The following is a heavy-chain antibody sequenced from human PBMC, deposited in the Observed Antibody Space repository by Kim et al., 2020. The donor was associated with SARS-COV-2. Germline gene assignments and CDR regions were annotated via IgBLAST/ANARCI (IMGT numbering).Heavy chain of an antibody. J-gene: IGHJ5*02. D-gene: IGHD6-6*01. V-gene: IGHV4-34*01. Sequence: SETLSLTCAVYGGSFSGYYWSWIRQPPGKGLEWIGEINHSGSTNYNPSLKSRVTISVDTSKNQFSLKLSSVTAADTAVYYCAVKSIAARRAGNWFDPWGQGALVSVSS. CDR3: AVKSIAARRAGNWFDP. CDR1: GGSFSGYY. CDR2: INHSGST.